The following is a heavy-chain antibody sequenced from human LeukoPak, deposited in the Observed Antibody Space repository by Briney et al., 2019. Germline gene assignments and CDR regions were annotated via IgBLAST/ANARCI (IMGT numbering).Heavy chain of an antibody. V-gene: IGHV1-2*02. CDR1: GYTFTGYY. J-gene: IGHJ4*02. Sequence: ASVKVSCKASGYTFTGYYMHWVRQAPGQGLEWMGWINPNSGGTNYAQKFQGRVTMTRDTSISTAYMELSRLRSDDTAVYYCARDYYDSSGYNAYWGQGTLVTVSS. CDR3: ARDYYDSSGYNAY. CDR2: INPNSGGT. D-gene: IGHD3-22*01.